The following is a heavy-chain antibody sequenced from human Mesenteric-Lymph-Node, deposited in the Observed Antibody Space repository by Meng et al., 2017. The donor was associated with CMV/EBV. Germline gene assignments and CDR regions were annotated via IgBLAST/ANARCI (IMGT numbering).Heavy chain of an antibody. CDR1: GFTFSNYW. V-gene: IGHV3-7*01. CDR3: ARARSINWFDP. CDR2: INQDGSEE. J-gene: IGHJ5*02. Sequence: GESLKISCAASGFTFSNYWMSWVRQAPGKGLEWVANINQDGSEEYYVDSVKGRFTISRDNAKNSLYMQTNSLRAEDTAVYYCARARSINWFDPWGQGTLVTVSS.